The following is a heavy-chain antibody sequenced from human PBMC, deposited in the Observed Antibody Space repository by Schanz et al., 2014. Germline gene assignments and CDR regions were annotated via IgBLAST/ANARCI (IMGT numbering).Heavy chain of an antibody. CDR2: INHSGST. Sequence: QVQLQQWGAGLLKPSETLSLSCAVYSGSFSGYYWSWIRQPPGKGLEWIGEINHSGSTNYNPSLKSRVTISEAPSKNRCSLKLSSATAADTAVYYCARGPDSTSADVTRGRRRYYFDYWGQGTLVTVSS. D-gene: IGHD6-13*01. CDR3: ARGPDSTSADVTRGRRRYYFDY. CDR1: SGSFSGYY. V-gene: IGHV4-34*01. J-gene: IGHJ4*02.